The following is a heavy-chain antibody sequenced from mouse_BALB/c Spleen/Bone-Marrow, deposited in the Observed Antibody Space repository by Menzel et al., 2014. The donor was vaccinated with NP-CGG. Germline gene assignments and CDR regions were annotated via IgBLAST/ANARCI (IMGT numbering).Heavy chain of an antibody. D-gene: IGHD1-1*01. CDR1: GFDFSRYW. CDR2: INPDSSTI. CDR3: ARPHYYGSSYAMDY. J-gene: IGHJ4*01. Sequence: EVKVIESGGGLVQPGGSLKLSCAASGFDFSRYWMSWVRQAPGKGLEWIGEINPDSSTINYTPSLKDKFIISRDNAKNTLYLQMSKVRSEDTALYYCARPHYYGSSYAMDYWGQGTSVTVSS. V-gene: IGHV4-1*02.